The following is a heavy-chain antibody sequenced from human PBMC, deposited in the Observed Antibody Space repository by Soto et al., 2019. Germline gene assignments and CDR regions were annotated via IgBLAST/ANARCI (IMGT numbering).Heavy chain of an antibody. CDR3: AREPPETPPDY. CDR2: ISAKNGNT. J-gene: IGHJ4*02. V-gene: IGHV1-18*01. CDR1: GYTFSDYG. Sequence: VKVSCKTSGYTFSDYGISWVRQAPGQGLEWMGWISAKNGNTNFAQKFRGRVTMITDTSTNTVYMELRNLKLDDTAVYYCAREPPETPPDYWGQGTLVTVSS.